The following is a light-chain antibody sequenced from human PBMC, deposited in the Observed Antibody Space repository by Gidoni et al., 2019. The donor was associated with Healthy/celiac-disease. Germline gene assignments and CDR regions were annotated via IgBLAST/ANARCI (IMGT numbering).Light chain of an antibody. CDR1: QSVSSD. CDR2: DAS. Sequence: VLPQPPATLSLSPGERATLSCRASQSVSSDLAWYQQKPGQAPRLLIYDASNRATGIPARFSGSGSGTDFTLTISSLEPEDFAVYYCQQRSNWPWTFGQGTKLEVK. J-gene: IGKJ2*02. CDR3: QQRSNWPWT. V-gene: IGKV3-11*01.